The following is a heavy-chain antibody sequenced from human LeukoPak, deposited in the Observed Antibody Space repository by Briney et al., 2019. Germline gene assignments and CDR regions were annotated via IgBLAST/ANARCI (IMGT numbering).Heavy chain of an antibody. CDR1: GGSISSGSYY. Sequence: SQTLSLTCTVSGGSISSGSYYWSWIRQPAGKGLEWIGRIYTSGSTNYNPSLKSRVTISVDTSKNQFSLKLSSVTAADTAVYYCAICYLQPQYDILTGKHYYYYMDVWGKGTTVTVSS. CDR3: AICYLQPQYDILTGKHYYYYMDV. CDR2: IYTSGST. J-gene: IGHJ6*03. D-gene: IGHD3-9*01. V-gene: IGHV4-61*02.